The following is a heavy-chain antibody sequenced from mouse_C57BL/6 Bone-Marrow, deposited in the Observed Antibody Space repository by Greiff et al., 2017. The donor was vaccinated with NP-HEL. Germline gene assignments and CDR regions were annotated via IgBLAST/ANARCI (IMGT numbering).Heavy chain of an antibody. D-gene: IGHD1-1*01. J-gene: IGHJ2*01. CDR1: GYTFTDYY. Sequence: EVQLQQSGPVLVKPGASVKMSCKASGYTFTDYYMNWVKQSHGKSLEWIGVINPYNGGTSYNQKFKGKATLTVDKSSSTAYMELNSLTSEDSAVYYCAKGYGSSYTDYWGQGTTLTVSS. CDR3: AKGYGSSYTDY. V-gene: IGHV1-19*01. CDR2: INPYNGGT.